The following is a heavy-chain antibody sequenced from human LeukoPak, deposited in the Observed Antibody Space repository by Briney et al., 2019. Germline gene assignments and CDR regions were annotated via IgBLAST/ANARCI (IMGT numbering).Heavy chain of an antibody. V-gene: IGHV1-46*01. CDR1: GYSFSSYY. Sequence: ASVKVSCKASGYSFSSYYMHWVRQAPGQGLEWMGIINPSGDSTTYAQKFQGRVTMTRDTSTRTVYMELSSLRSDDTAVYYCARENDYGNNWFDHWGQGTLVTVSS. D-gene: IGHD4-17*01. CDR3: ARENDYGNNWFDH. CDR2: INPSGDST. J-gene: IGHJ5*02.